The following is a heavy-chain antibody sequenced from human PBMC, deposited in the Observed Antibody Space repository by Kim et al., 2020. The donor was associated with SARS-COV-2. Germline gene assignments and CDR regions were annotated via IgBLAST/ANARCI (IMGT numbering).Heavy chain of an antibody. CDR3: AKDSVPDY. J-gene: IGHJ4*02. CDR1: GFTFSSYA. Sequence: GGSLRLSCAASGFTFSSYAMSWVRQAPGKGLEWVSAISGSGSSTYYEDSVKGRFTISRDNSKNTMYLQMNSMRAEDTAVYYCAKDSVPDYWGQGTLVTVSS. D-gene: IGHD3-10*01. V-gene: IGHV3-23*01. CDR2: ISGSGSST.